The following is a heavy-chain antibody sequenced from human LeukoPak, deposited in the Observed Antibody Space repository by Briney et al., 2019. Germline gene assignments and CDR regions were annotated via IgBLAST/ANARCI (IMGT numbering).Heavy chain of an antibody. CDR3: ARGRIVVVPAAISYYYYYYMDV. V-gene: IGHV4-30-4*08. J-gene: IGHJ6*03. CDR2: INHSGST. CDR1: GGSISSGDYY. Sequence: KASQTLSLTCTVSGGSISSGDYYWSWIRQPPGKGLEWIGEINHSGSTNYNPSLKSRVTISVDTSKNQFSLKLSSVTAADTAVYYCARGRIVVVPAAISYYYYYYMDVWGKGTTVTVSS. D-gene: IGHD2-2*01.